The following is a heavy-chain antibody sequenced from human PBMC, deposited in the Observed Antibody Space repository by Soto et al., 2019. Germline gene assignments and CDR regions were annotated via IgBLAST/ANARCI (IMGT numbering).Heavy chain of an antibody. J-gene: IGHJ4*02. CDR2: ISYDGSNK. D-gene: IGHD6-6*01. V-gene: IGHV3-30-3*02. CDR3: AKYELSSSLDY. CDR1: GFTFSSYA. Sequence: GGSLRLSCAASGFTFSSYAMHWVRQAPGKGLEWVAVISYDGSNKYYADSVKGRFTISRDNSKNTLYLQMNSLRAEDTAVYYCAKYELSSSLDYWVQGT.